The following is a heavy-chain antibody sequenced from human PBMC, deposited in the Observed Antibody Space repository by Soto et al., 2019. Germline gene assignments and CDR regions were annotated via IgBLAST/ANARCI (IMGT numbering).Heavy chain of an antibody. CDR3: TRDINYYYYMDV. J-gene: IGHJ6*03. CDR1: GFTFSGSA. CDR2: IRSKANSYAT. D-gene: IGHD2-15*01. V-gene: IGHV3-73*01. Sequence: GGSLRLSCAASGFTFSGSAMHWVRQASGKGLEWVGRIRSKANSYATAYAASVKGRFTISRDDSKNTAYLQMNSLKTEDTAVYYCTRDINYYYYMDVWGKGTTVTVSS.